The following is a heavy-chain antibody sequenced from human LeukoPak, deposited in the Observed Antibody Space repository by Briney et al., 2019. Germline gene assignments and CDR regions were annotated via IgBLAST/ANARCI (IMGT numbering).Heavy chain of an antibody. CDR3: ARDSVEWSNFDY. J-gene: IGHJ4*02. V-gene: IGHV3-74*01. Sequence: GGSLRLSCAASGFTFSSYWMHWVRHAPGKGPVWVARTNRDGSSTAYADSVKGRFTISKHNAKNTLYLLMNSLRAEDTAVYYCARDSVEWSNFDYWGQGTLVTVSS. D-gene: IGHD3-3*01. CDR1: GFTFSSYW. CDR2: TNRDGSST.